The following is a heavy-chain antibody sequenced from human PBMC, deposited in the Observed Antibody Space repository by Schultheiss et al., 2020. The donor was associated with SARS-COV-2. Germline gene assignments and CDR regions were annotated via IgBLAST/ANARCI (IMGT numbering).Heavy chain of an antibody. CDR3: ARQNYGNYEEFDY. CDR2: IYYSGSS. V-gene: IGHV4-61*01. D-gene: IGHD4-11*01. Sequence: SETLSLTCTVSGGSVSSGSYYWSWIRQPPGKGLEWIGYIYYSGSSSYNPSLKSRVTISIDTSKNQFSLKLSSVTATDTAIYYCARQNYGNYEEFDYWGQGTLVTVSS. CDR1: GGSVSSGSYY. J-gene: IGHJ4*02.